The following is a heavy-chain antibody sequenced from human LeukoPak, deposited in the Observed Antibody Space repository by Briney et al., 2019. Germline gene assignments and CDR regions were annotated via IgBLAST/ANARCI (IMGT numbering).Heavy chain of an antibody. CDR1: GYTFTGYY. J-gene: IGHJ4*02. V-gene: IGHV1-2*02. Sequence: ASVKVSCKASGYTFTGYYMHWVRQAPGQGLEWMGWVNPNSGDTNYAQNFQGRVTMTRDTAISTAFMDLYSLRSDDTAFYYCARGPHFQDWGQGTLVTVSS. CDR3: ARGPHFQD. CDR2: VNPNSGDT. D-gene: IGHD3-3*02.